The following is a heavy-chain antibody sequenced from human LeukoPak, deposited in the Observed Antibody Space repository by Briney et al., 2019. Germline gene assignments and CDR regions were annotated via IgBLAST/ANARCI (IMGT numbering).Heavy chain of an antibody. Sequence: PSETLSLTCTVSGGSISTYYWNWIRQPPGKGLEWIGYIYYSGTTNYNPSLKSRVSMSVDTSKNQFSLKLSSVTAADTAVYYCARDGYSYGYLHAFDIWGQGTMVTVSS. CDR1: GGSISTYY. CDR3: ARDGYSYGYLHAFDI. CDR2: IYYSGTT. J-gene: IGHJ3*02. D-gene: IGHD5-18*01. V-gene: IGHV4-59*01.